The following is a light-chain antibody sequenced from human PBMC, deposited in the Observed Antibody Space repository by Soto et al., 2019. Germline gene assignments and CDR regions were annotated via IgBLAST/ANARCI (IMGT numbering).Light chain of an antibody. CDR1: QSVRSN. CDR2: DES. V-gene: IGKV3-11*01. Sequence: ETVLTQSPATLSLSPGERATLSCRASQSVRSNLAWYQHKPGQAPRLLIYDESNRATGIPGRFSGSGSGTDFTLTISNIEPEDFAVYYCQQRDTWPWTLGQGAKVEIK. J-gene: IGKJ1*01. CDR3: QQRDTWPWT.